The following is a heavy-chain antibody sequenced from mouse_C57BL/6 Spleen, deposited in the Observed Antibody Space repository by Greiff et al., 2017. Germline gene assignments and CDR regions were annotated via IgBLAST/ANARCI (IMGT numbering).Heavy chain of an antibody. V-gene: IGHV1-80*01. CDR1: GYAFSSYW. CDR2: IYPGDGDT. J-gene: IGHJ2*01. D-gene: IGHD1-1*01. Sequence: VQLQQSGAELVKPGASVKISCKASGYAFSSYWMNWVKQRPGKGLEWIGQIYPGDGDTNDNGKFKGKATLTADKSSSTAYMQLSSLTSEDSAVYFCARDYYGSSYFDYWGQGTTLTVSS. CDR3: ARDYYGSSYFDY.